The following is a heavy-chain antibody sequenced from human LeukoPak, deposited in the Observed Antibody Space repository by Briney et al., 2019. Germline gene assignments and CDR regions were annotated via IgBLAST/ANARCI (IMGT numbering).Heavy chain of an antibody. J-gene: IGHJ4*02. CDR3: ARDTITDLDY. V-gene: IGHV1-46*01. D-gene: IGHD5-12*01. Sequence: ASVKVSCKASGYTFTSYYMHWVRQAPGQGLEWMGIINPSGGSTSYAQKFQGRVTITRDTSASTAYMELSSLRSEDTAVYYCARDTITDLDYWGQGTLVTVSS. CDR1: GYTFTSYY. CDR2: INPSGGST.